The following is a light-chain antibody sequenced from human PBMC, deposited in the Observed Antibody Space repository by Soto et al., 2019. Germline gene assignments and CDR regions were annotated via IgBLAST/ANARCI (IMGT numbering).Light chain of an antibody. Sequence: QSALTQPASVSGSPGQSITISCTGTSSDVGGYNYVSWYQQHPGKAPKLMIYDVNNRPSGVYHRFSGSKSGNTASLTISAVQAEEEADYYCSSYTASSTYVVFGGATKLTVL. V-gene: IGLV2-14*01. CDR1: SSDVGGYNY. J-gene: IGLJ2*01. CDR2: DVN. CDR3: SSYTASSTYVV.